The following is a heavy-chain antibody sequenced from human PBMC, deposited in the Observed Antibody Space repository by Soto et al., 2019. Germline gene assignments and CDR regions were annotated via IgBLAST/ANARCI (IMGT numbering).Heavy chain of an antibody. J-gene: IGHJ4*02. V-gene: IGHV3-30-3*01. CDR3: ASTTYSSGYYSFDD. CDR1: GFTFSSYA. D-gene: IGHD3-22*01. Sequence: PGRSVRLSCAASGFTFSSYAMHCVRHAPGKGLEWVAVISYDGSNKYYADSVKGRFTISRDNSKNTLYLQMNSLRAEDTAVYYCASTTYSSGYYSFDDWGQGTL. CDR2: ISYDGSNK.